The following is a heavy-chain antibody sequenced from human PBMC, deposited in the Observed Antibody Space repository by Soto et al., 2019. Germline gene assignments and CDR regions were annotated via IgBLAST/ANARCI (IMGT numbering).Heavy chain of an antibody. CDR3: ARRLYGDYDY. D-gene: IGHD4-17*01. J-gene: IGHJ4*02. Sequence: QAQLVQSGAEVKEPGASVKVSCKASGYPFTTSGSTWVRQAPGQGLEWMGWISTYNGNTNYAQKLQDRVTLTTDTSTSTAYMELRNLRSDDTAVYYSARRLYGDYDYWGQGTLVTVSS. V-gene: IGHV1-18*01. CDR1: GYPFTTSG. CDR2: ISTYNGNT.